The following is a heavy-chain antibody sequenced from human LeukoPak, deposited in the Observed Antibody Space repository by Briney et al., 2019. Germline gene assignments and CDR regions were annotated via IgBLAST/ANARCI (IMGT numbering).Heavy chain of an antibody. Sequence: PGGSLRLSCAASGFTFSSYGMSWVRQAPGKGLEWVSAISGSGGSTYYADSVKGRFTISRDNSKNTLYLQMNSLRAEDTTVYYCARAGNYYGRHTNWFDPWGQGTLVTVSS. CDR2: ISGSGGST. V-gene: IGHV3-23*01. CDR3: ARAGNYYGRHTNWFDP. D-gene: IGHD3-10*01. CDR1: GFTFSSYG. J-gene: IGHJ5*02.